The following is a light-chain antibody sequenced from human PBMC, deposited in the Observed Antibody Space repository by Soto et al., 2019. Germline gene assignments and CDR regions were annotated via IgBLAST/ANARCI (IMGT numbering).Light chain of an antibody. CDR2: DVS. CDR3: NSYSSSTTLYL. V-gene: IGLV2-14*01. CDR1: STDVGGYNY. Sequence: QSALTQPASVSGSPGQLITISCTGTSTDVGGYNYVSWYQQHPGKAPKLMISDVSNRPSGVSIRFSGSKSGNTASLTISGLQAEDEADYYCNSYSSSTTLYLFGTGTKVTVL. J-gene: IGLJ1*01.